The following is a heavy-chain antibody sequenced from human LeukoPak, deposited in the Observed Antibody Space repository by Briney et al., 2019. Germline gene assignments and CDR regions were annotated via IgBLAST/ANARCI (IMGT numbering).Heavy chain of an antibody. V-gene: IGHV1-2*02. Sequence: ASVKVSCKASGYTFTGYYMHWVRQAPGQGLEWTGWINPNSGGTNYAQKFQGRVAMTRDTSISTAYMELSRLRSDDTAVYYCARVAAVASRNFDYWGQGTLVTVSS. CDR3: ARVAAVASRNFDY. CDR2: INPNSGGT. CDR1: GYTFTGYY. J-gene: IGHJ4*02. D-gene: IGHD6-19*01.